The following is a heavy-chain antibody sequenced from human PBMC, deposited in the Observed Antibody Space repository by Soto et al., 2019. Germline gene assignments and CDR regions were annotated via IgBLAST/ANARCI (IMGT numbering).Heavy chain of an antibody. CDR1: GFTFSSYA. V-gene: IGHV3-23*01. CDR2: VSVDGSSE. Sequence: GGSLRLSCAASGFTFSSYAMSWVRQAPGKGLEWVAVVSVDGSSEYYADSVKGRFTISRDNSKNTLSLQMNSVRGEDTAVYYCAKDYCAGLACLFLDNSGPGTLVTVSS. CDR3: AKDYCAGLACLFLDN. J-gene: IGHJ4*02. D-gene: IGHD2-21*01.